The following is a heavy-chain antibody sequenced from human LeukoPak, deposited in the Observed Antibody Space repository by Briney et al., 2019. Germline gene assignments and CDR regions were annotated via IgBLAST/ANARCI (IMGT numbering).Heavy chain of an antibody. D-gene: IGHD6-13*01. CDR3: ARGYSSSPAFDI. CDR2: VYNRGTT. CDR1: NGSISRYY. Sequence: SETLSLTCSVSNGSISRYYWNWIRQSPGKGLEWIGYVYNRGTTVYNPSLKSRVTISVDTSRSQFSLKLSSVTAADTAVYYCARGYSSSPAFDIWGQGTMVTVSS. J-gene: IGHJ3*02. V-gene: IGHV4-59*08.